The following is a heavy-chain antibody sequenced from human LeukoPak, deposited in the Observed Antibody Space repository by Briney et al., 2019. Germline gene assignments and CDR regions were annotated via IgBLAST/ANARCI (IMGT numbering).Heavy chain of an antibody. V-gene: IGHV3-48*03. CDR3: VSDAFDI. J-gene: IGHJ3*02. CDR1: GXTFSNFE. CDR2: ISSSGPAI. Sequence: PGGSLRLSCAASGXTFSNFEMTWVRQAPEEGLELVSYISSSGPAIYYGDSVKGRFTISRDNAKNSLYLQMNNLRAEDTAVYYCVSDAFDIWGQGTMVTVSS.